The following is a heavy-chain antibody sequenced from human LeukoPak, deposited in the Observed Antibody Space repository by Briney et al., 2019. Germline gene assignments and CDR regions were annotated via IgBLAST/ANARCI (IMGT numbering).Heavy chain of an antibody. Sequence: GRSLRLSCAASGFTFSSYGMYWVRQAPGKGLEWVAVIWYDGSNKYYADSVKGRFTISRDNSKNTLYLQMNSLRAEDTAVYYCAREVIAAAGPGWFDPWGQGTLVTVSS. V-gene: IGHV3-33*01. CDR3: AREVIAAAGPGWFDP. CDR1: GFTFSSYG. J-gene: IGHJ5*02. D-gene: IGHD6-13*01. CDR2: IWYDGSNK.